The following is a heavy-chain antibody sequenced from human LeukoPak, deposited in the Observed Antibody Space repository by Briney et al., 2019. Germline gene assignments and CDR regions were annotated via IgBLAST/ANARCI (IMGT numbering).Heavy chain of an antibody. CDR3: ARDRGYYYMGV. CDR1: GGSISSYY. V-gene: IGHV4-59*01. J-gene: IGHJ6*03. Sequence: SETLSLTCIVSGGSISSYYWSWIRQPPGKGLEWIGYIYYSGSTNYNPSLKSRVTISVDTSKNQFSLKLSSVTAADTAVYYCARDRGYYYMGVWGKGTTVTVSS. CDR2: IYYSGST.